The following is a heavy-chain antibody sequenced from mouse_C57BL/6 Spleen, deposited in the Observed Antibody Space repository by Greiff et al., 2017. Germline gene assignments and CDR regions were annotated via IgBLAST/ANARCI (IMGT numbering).Heavy chain of an antibody. V-gene: IGHV1-26*01. J-gene: IGHJ4*01. Sequence: EVQLHQSGPELVKPGASVKISCKASGYTFTDYYMNWVKQSHGKSLEWIGDINPNNGGTSYNQKFKGKATLTVDKSSSTAYMELRSLTSEDSAVYYCARESKLTGTWRDAMDYWGQGTSGTVSS. CDR3: ARESKLTGTWRDAMDY. D-gene: IGHD4-1*01. CDR2: INPNNGGT. CDR1: GYTFTDYY.